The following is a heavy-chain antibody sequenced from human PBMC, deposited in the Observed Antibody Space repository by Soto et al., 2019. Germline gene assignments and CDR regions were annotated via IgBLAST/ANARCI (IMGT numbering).Heavy chain of an antibody. J-gene: IGHJ5*02. Sequence: SETLSLTCDVYGGSFSGYYWSWIRQSPGKGLEWIGQIKHSGGTNYNPPLKSRVTISVDTPRNQFSLKLSSVTAADTAVYFCARTYYYRSGTYFAWFDPWGQGTLVTVSS. V-gene: IGHV4-34*01. D-gene: IGHD3-10*01. CDR2: IKHSGGT. CDR3: ARTYYYRSGTYFAWFDP. CDR1: GGSFSGYY.